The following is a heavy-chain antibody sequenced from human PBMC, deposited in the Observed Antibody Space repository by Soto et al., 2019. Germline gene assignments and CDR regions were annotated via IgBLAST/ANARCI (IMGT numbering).Heavy chain of an antibody. D-gene: IGHD6-19*01. Sequence: QVQLVEFGGGVVQPGTSLRLSCAASGFTFTTYGMHWVRQTPGQGLEWLAVISYDGSNEFYADSVSGRFTISRDNSKNTLYLQMKSLRTEDTAVYFCARGTPYSDGWYYFDYWGQGTLVTVSS. J-gene: IGHJ4*02. CDR1: GFTFTTYG. CDR3: ARGTPYSDGWYYFDY. CDR2: ISYDGSNE. V-gene: IGHV3-30*03.